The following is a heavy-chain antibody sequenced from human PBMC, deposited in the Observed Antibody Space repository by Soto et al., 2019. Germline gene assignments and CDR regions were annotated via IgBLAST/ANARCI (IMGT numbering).Heavy chain of an antibody. CDR2: ISGSDGST. J-gene: IGHJ4*02. Sequence: EVQLLESGGDLVQPGGSLRLSCAASGFTFSSYAMSWVRQAPGKGLEWVSAISGSDGSTYYADSVKGRFTISRDNSKNTLYLQMNSLRAEDTAVYYCAKTPSPPYAGPYFDYWGQGTLVTVSS. D-gene: IGHD6-13*01. CDR1: GFTFSSYA. V-gene: IGHV3-23*01. CDR3: AKTPSPPYAGPYFDY.